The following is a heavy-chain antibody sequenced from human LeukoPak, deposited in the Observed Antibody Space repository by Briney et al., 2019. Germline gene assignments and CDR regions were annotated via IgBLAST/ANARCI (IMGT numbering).Heavy chain of an antibody. J-gene: IGHJ4*02. D-gene: IGHD5-18*01. CDR1: GFTLGSYT. V-gene: IGHV3-48*04. Sequence: GGSLRLSCAASGFTLGSYTMNWVRQAPGKGLEWVSYISSSSSTIQYADSVKGRFTISRDNAKNSLYLQMNSLRAEDTAVYYCARDLLSGYSYGDYWGQGTLVTVSS. CDR2: ISSSSSTI. CDR3: ARDLLSGYSYGDY.